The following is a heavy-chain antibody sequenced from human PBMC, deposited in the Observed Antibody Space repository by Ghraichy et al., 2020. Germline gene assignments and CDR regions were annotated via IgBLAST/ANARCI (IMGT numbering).Heavy chain of an antibody. J-gene: IGHJ4*02. Sequence: ESLNISCTVSGGSINTYYWSWIRQPPGKGLEWIGYIYYSGSTNYNPFLESRVTISVDTSKNQFSLKLSSVTAADTAVYYCARGGSGPEWLVFRYWGQGTLVTVSS. CDR3: ARGGSGPEWLVFRY. D-gene: IGHD6-19*01. CDR1: GGSINTYY. CDR2: IYYSGST. V-gene: IGHV4-59*01.